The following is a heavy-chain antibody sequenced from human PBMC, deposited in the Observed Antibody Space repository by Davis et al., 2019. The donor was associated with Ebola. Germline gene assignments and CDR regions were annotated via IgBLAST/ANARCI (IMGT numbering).Heavy chain of an antibody. J-gene: IGHJ5*02. V-gene: IGHV3-30-3*01. CDR2: ISYDGSNK. D-gene: IGHD2-2*01. Sequence: PGGSLRLSCAASGFTFSSYAMHWVRQAPGKGLEWVAVISYDGSNKYYADSVKGRFTISRDNSKNTLYLQMNSLRAEDTAVYYCAREGHCSSTSCQGVFDPWGQGTLVTVSS. CDR3: AREGHCSSTSCQGVFDP. CDR1: GFTFSSYA.